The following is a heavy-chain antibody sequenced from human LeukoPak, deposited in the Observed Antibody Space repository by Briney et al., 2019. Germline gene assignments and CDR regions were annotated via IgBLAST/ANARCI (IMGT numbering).Heavy chain of an antibody. Sequence: GGSLRLSCAASGFTFSSYAMSWVRQAPGKGVEWVSAISGSGGSTYYADSVKGRFTISRDTSKNTPYLQMNSVRAEDTAVYYFANRLERIDYWGQGTLVTVSS. CDR2: ISGSGGST. CDR3: ANRLERIDY. V-gene: IGHV3-23*01. J-gene: IGHJ4*02. CDR1: GFTFSSYA. D-gene: IGHD1-1*01.